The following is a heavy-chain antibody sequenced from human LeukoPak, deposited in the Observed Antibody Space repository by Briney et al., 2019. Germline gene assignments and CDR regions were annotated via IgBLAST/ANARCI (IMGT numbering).Heavy chain of an antibody. J-gene: IGHJ6*03. CDR2: IYYSGST. CDR3: ARVPGTTTYYYYYMDV. D-gene: IGHD1-1*01. V-gene: IGHV4-39*01. CDR1: GGSISSSSYY. Sequence: SETLSLTCTVSGGSISSSSYYWGWIRQPPGKGLEWIGSIYYSGSTYYNPSLKSRVTISVDTSKNQFSLKLSSVTAADTAVYYCARVPGTTTYYYYYMDVWGKGTTVTVSS.